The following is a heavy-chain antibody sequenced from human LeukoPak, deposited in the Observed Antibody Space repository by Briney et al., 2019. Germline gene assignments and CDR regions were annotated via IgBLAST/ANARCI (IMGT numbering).Heavy chain of an antibody. CDR2: IYYSGST. V-gene: IGHV4-59*12. CDR3: ARGRTTVTTLRRYYNGMDV. D-gene: IGHD4-17*01. J-gene: IGHJ6*02. Sequence: SETLSLTCTVSGGSISSYYWSWIRQPPGKGLEWIGYIYYSGSTNNNPSLKSRVTISVDTSKNQFSLKLSSVTAADTAVYYCARGRTTVTTLRRYYNGMDVWGQGTTVTVSS. CDR1: GGSISSYY.